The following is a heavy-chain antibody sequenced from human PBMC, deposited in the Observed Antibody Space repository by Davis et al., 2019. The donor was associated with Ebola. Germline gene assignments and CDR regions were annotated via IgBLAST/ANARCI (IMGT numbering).Heavy chain of an antibody. CDR1: GFTFSSYS. Sequence: PGGSLRLSCAASGFTFSSYSMNWVRQAPGKGLEWVSSISSSSSYIYYADSVKGRFTISRHNSKNTLYLQMNSLRAEDTAVYFCARQLPYYSYGMDVWGQGTTVTVSS. J-gene: IGHJ6*02. V-gene: IGHV3-21*04. CDR2: ISSSSSYI. D-gene: IGHD2-2*01. CDR3: ARQLPYYSYGMDV.